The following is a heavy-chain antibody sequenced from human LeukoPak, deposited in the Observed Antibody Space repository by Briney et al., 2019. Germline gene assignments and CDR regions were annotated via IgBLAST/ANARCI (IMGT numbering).Heavy chain of an antibody. Sequence: GGSLRLSCAASGFTFSSYWMHWVRHAPGKGLVWVSRINSDGSSTSYADSVKGRFTISRDNAKNTLWLQMNSLRAEDTAVYYCARARGAVAADYWGQGTLVTVSS. J-gene: IGHJ4*02. CDR1: GFTFSSYW. V-gene: IGHV3-74*01. CDR3: ARARGAVAADY. CDR2: INSDGSST. D-gene: IGHD6-19*01.